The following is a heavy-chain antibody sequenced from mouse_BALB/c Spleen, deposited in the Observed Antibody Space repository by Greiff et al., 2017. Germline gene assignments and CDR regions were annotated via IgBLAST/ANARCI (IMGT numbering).Heavy chain of an antibody. Sequence: VQLKQSGAELVKPGASVKLSCTASGFNIKDTYMHWVKQRPEQGLEWIGRIDPANGNTKYDPKFQGKATITADTSSNTAYLQLSSLTSEDTAVYYCARSDYDYDAFAYWGQGTLVTVSA. V-gene: IGHV14-3*02. CDR1: GFNIKDTY. CDR3: ARSDYDYDAFAY. CDR2: IDPANGNT. J-gene: IGHJ3*01. D-gene: IGHD2-4*01.